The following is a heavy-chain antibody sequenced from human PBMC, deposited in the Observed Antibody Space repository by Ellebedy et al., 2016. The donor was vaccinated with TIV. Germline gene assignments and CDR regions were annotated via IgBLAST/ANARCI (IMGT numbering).Heavy chain of an antibody. CDR3: AREYYESSDYTYYFDS. V-gene: IGHV1-69*04. D-gene: IGHD3-22*01. Sequence: SVKVSXXAAGGTFSSYGISWVRQAPGQGLEWMGRIIPILGIANYAQKFQGRVSITADTSTSTAYMELSSLRSEDAAVYYCAREYYESSDYTYYFDSWGQGTLVTVSS. CDR1: GGTFSSYG. CDR2: IIPILGIA. J-gene: IGHJ4*02.